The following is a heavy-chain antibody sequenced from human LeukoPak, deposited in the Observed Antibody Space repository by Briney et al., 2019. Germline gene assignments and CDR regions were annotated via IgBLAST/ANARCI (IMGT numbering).Heavy chain of an antibody. CDR3: ARVSWESSGWITFDY. D-gene: IGHD6-19*01. Sequence: SVKVSCKASGGTFSSYAISWVRQAPGRGLEWMGGIIPIFGTANYAQKFQGRVTITADESTSTAYMELSSLRSEDTAVYYCARVSWESSGWITFDYWGQGTLVTVSS. CDR1: GGTFSSYA. CDR2: IIPIFGTA. J-gene: IGHJ4*02. V-gene: IGHV1-69*13.